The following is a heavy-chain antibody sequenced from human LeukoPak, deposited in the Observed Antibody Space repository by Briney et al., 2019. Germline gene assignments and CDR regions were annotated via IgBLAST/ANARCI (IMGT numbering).Heavy chain of an antibody. CDR1: GYTFTSYG. V-gene: IGHV1-18*01. CDR3: ARDDYYGSGSYLTYLYYYYGMDV. Sequence: ASVKVSCKASGYTFTSYGISWVRQAPGQGLEWMGWISAYNGNTNYAQKPQGRVTMTTDTSTSTAYMELRSLRSDDTAVYYCARDDYYGSGSYLTYLYYYYGMDVWGQGTTVTVSS. CDR2: ISAYNGNT. D-gene: IGHD3-10*01. J-gene: IGHJ6*02.